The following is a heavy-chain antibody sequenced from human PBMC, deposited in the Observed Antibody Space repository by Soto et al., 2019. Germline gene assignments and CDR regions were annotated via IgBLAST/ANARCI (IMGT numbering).Heavy chain of an antibody. D-gene: IGHD6-13*01. CDR2: ISGSGGST. Sequence: PGGSLRLSCAASGFTFSSYAMSWVRQAPGKGLEWVSAISGSGGSTYYADSVKGRFTISRDNSKNTLYLQMNSLRAEDTAVYYCAKDPRDSSSYNWFDPWGQGTLVTVSS. J-gene: IGHJ5*02. V-gene: IGHV3-23*01. CDR3: AKDPRDSSSYNWFDP. CDR1: GFTFSSYA.